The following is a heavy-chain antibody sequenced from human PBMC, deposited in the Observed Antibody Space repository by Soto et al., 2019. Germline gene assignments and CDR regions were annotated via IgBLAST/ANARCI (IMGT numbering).Heavy chain of an antibody. J-gene: IGHJ6*02. Sequence: GASVKVSCKASGYTFTSYDINWVRQATGQGLEWMGWMNPNSGNTGYAQKFQGRVTMTRNTSISTAYMELSSLRSEDTAVYYCARVNSGCLYYYYYGMDVWGQGTTVTAP. D-gene: IGHD5-12*01. V-gene: IGHV1-8*01. CDR3: ARVNSGCLYYYYYGMDV. CDR2: MNPNSGNT. CDR1: GYTFTSYD.